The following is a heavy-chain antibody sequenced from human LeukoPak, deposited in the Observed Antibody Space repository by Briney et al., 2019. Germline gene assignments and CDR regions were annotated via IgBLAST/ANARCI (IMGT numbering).Heavy chain of an antibody. CDR1: GGSISSGGYY. CDR2: TYYSGST. D-gene: IGHD3-10*01. CDR3: ARVSLVRGAPDYYFDY. Sequence: SETLSLTCTVSGGSISSGGYYWSWIREHPGKGLEWIGYTYYSGSTYYNPSLKSRVTLSVDTSKDQFSLKLSSVTAADTAVYYCARVSLVRGAPDYYFDYWGQGTLVTVSS. J-gene: IGHJ4*02. V-gene: IGHV4-31*03.